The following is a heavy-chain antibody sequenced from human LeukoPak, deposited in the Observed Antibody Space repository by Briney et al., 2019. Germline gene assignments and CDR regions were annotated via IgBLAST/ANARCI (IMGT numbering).Heavy chain of an antibody. D-gene: IGHD6-19*01. J-gene: IGHJ5*02. V-gene: IGHV1-18*01. CDR3: ARVCPRIESGWYASVWFDP. CDR2: ISAYNGNT. CDR1: GYTLTSYG. Sequence: GASVKVSCKASGYTLTSYGISWVRQAPGQGLEWMGWISAYNGNTNYAQKLQGRVTMTTDTSTSTAYMELRSLRSDDTAVYYCARVCPRIESGWYASVWFDPWGQGTLVTVSS.